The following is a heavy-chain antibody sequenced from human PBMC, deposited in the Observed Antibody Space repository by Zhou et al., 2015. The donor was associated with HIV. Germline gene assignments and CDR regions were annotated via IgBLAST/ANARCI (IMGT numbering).Heavy chain of an antibody. CDR3: ARERGGATRPDWRYFDL. CDR1: GGSFSNDG. CDR2: IIPILDRT. V-gene: IGHV1-69*04. J-gene: IGHJ2*01. D-gene: IGHD1-26*01. Sequence: VQSQVQLVQSGAEVKVSCKASGGSFSNDGITWVRQAPGQGLEWMGGIIPILDRTNYAHKFQGRVTITADRSTSTAYMDLRSLRSDDTAIYYCARERGGATRPDWRYFDLWGRGSLVTVSS.